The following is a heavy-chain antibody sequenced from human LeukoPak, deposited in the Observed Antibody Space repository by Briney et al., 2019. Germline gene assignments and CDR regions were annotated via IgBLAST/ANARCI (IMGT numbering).Heavy chain of an antibody. J-gene: IGHJ6*02. D-gene: IGHD2-15*01. V-gene: IGHV3-74*01. CDR3: ARDQGGCSGGSCYYSTRYYYYGMDV. Sequence: PGGSLRLSCAASGFTFSSYWMRWVRHAPGKGLVWVSRINSDGSSTSYADSVKGRFTISRDNAKNKLYLQMNRLRAEDTAVYYCARDQGGCSGGSCYYSTRYYYYGMDVWGQGTTVTGSS. CDR2: INSDGSST. CDR1: GFTFSSYW.